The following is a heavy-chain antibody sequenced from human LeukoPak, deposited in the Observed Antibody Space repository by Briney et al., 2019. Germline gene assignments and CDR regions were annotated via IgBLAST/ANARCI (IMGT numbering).Heavy chain of an antibody. CDR3: ARAGNWNDGGYFDY. CDR1: GFSFSTYW. D-gene: IGHD1-20*01. Sequence: GGSLRLSCAASGFSFSTYWMSWVRQAPGEGLEWVAYINQDGSEKYYVDSVKGRFTISRDNAKNSLYLQMNSLRAEDTAVYYCARAGNWNDGGYFDYWGQGTLVTVSS. J-gene: IGHJ4*02. CDR2: INQDGSEK. V-gene: IGHV3-7*01.